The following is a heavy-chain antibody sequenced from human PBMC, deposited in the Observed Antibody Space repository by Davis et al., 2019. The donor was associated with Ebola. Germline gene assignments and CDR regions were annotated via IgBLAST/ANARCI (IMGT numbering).Heavy chain of an antibody. D-gene: IGHD6-13*01. J-gene: IGHJ6*02. CDR1: AYTFTSYG. Sequence: ASVKVSCKASAYTFTSYGISWVRQAPGQRLEWMGWINAGNGDTKYSQTFQGRVTMTTDTSTSTAYMELRSLRSDDTAVYYCARDIAAAGYYYGMDVWGQGTTVTVSS. CDR2: INAGNGDT. V-gene: IGHV1-18*01. CDR3: ARDIAAAGYYYGMDV.